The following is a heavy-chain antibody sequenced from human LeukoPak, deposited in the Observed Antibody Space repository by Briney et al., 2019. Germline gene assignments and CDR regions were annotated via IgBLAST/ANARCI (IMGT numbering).Heavy chain of an antibody. D-gene: IGHD6-13*01. J-gene: IGHJ4*02. CDR3: ARGWDSSSWMLDY. CDR2: IYYSGST. V-gene: IGHV4-30-4*01. Sequence: PSQTLSLTCTVSGGSISSGDHYWSWIRQPPGKGLEWIGYIYYSGSTYYNPSLKSRVTISVDTSKNQFSLKLSSVTAADTAVYYCARGWDSSSWMLDYWGQGTLVTVSS. CDR1: GGSISSGDHY.